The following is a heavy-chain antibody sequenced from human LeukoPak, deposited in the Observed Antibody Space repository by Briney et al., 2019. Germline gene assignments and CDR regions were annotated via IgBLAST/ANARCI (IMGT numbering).Heavy chain of an antibody. V-gene: IGHV3-7*01. CDR3: ARDWSSSWFDY. D-gene: IGHD6-13*01. CDR2: INEDGSEK. Sequence: GGSLRLSCAASGFTFSTFSMHWVRQAPGKGLEWVASINEDGSEKNYVDSVKDRFAISRDNARNSLYLQLDSLRADDAAVYYCARDWSSSWFDYWGRGTLVTVSS. J-gene: IGHJ4*02. CDR1: GFTFSTFS.